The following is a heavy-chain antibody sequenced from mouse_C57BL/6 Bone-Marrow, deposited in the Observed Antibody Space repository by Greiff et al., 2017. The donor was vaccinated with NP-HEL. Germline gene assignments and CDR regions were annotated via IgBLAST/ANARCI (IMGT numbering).Heavy chain of an antibody. J-gene: IGHJ3*01. CDR2: IDPSDSYT. Sequence: QVQLQQPGAELVMPGASVKLSCKASGYTFTSYWMHWVKQRPGQGLEWIGEIDPSDSYTNYNQKFKGKSTLTVDKSSRTAYMQLSSLTSEDSAVYNCARENYYGSRGFAYWGQGTLVTVAA. CDR1: GYTFTSYW. CDR3: ARENYYGSRGFAY. V-gene: IGHV1-69*01. D-gene: IGHD1-1*01.